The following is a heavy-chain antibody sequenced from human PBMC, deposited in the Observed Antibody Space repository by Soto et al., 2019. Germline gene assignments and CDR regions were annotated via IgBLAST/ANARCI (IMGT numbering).Heavy chain of an antibody. CDR3: ARGGGCISSSFSSPPENWFDP. D-gene: IGHD2-2*01. V-gene: IGHV1-69*12. CDR2: IIPIFGTA. CDR1: GGTFSSYA. Sequence: QVQLVQSGAEVKKPGSSVKVSCKASGGTFSSYAISWVRQAPGQGLEWMGGIIPIFGTANYAQKFQGRVTITADESTSTDYRELSSRGSKDTAWYYCARGGGCISSSFSSPPENWFDPWGQGTLVTVSS. J-gene: IGHJ5*02.